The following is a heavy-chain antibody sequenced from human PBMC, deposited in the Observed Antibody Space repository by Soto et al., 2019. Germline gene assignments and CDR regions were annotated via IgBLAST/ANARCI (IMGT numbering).Heavy chain of an antibody. D-gene: IGHD6-19*01. V-gene: IGHV3-66*01. CDR3: ARDPSAGHSSGWYDY. J-gene: IGHJ4*02. CDR1: GFTVSSNY. CDR2: IYSGGST. Sequence: GGSLRLSCAASGFTVSSNYMSWVRQAPGKGLEWVSVIYSGGSTYYADSVKGRFTISRDNSKNTLYLQMNSLRAEDTAVYYCARDPSAGHSSGWYDYWGQGTLVTVSS.